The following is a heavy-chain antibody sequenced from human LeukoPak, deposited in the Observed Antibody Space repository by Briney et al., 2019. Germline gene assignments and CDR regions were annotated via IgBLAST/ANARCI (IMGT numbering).Heavy chain of an antibody. D-gene: IGHD6-19*01. CDR1: GGTFSSYA. J-gene: IGHJ3*02. CDR3: ARARIAVAGDAFDI. V-gene: IGHV1-69*04. CDR2: IIPILGIA. Sequence: PVKVSCKASGGTFSSYAISWVRQAPGQGLEWMGRIIPILGIANYAQKFQGRVTITADKSTSTAYMELSSLRSEDTAVYYCARARIAVAGDAFDIWGQGTMVTVSS.